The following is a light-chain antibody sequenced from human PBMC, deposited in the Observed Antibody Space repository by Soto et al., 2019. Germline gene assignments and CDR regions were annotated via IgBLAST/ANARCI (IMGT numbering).Light chain of an antibody. CDR3: QQYNSYSPVT. Sequence: DIQMTQSPSTLSASVGDRVTITCRASQSISSWLAWYQQKPGKAPKLLIFKASTLQSGVPSRFSGSGSGTEFTLTISCLQPDDFATYYCQQYNSYSPVTFGQGTKVEIK. V-gene: IGKV1-5*03. CDR2: KAS. CDR1: QSISSW. J-gene: IGKJ1*01.